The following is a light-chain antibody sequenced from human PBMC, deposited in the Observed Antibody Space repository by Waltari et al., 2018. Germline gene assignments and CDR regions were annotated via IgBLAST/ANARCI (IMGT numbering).Light chain of an antibody. V-gene: IGLV2-23*01. J-gene: IGLJ3*02. CDR1: SSDVGPSNV. Sequence: QSALTQPASLSGSPGQSITMSCTGTSSDVGPSNVVSWYQQHPGKAPKLMLYEDTRRPSGVSNRFSGSKSGNTASLTISGLQPEDEADYYGCSYGGSNTPKVFGGGTKLTVL. CDR2: EDT. CDR3: CSYGGSNTPKV.